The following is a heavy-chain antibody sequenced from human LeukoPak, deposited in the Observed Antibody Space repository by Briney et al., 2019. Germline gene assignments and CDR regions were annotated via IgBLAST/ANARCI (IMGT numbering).Heavy chain of an antibody. V-gene: IGHV4-39*01. CDR2: IYYSGST. Sequence: PSETLSLTCTVSGGSISSSSYYWGWIRQPPGKGLEWIGSIYYSGSTYYNPSLKSRVTISVDTSKNQFSLKLSSVTAADTAVYYCARHIAGSGSYYVKRVPNWFDPWGQGTLVTVSS. D-gene: IGHD3-10*01. CDR1: GGSISSSSYY. CDR3: ARHIAGSGSYYVKRVPNWFDP. J-gene: IGHJ5*02.